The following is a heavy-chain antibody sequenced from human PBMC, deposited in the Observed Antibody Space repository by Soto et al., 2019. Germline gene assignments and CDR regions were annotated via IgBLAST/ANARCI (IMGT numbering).Heavy chain of an antibody. V-gene: IGHV4-59*01. CDR1: GGSISSYY. D-gene: IGHD6-19*01. J-gene: IGHJ4*02. CDR2: IYYSGST. CDR3: ARFLTVAGIFDY. Sequence: PSETLSLTCTVSGGSISSYYWSWIRQPPGKGLEWIGYIYYSGSTNYNPSLKSRVAISVDTSKNQFSLKLSSVTAADTAVYYCARFLTVAGIFDYWGQGTLVTVSS.